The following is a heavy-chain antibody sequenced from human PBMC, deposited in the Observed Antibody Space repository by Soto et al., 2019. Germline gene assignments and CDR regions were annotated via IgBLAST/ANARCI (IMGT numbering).Heavy chain of an antibody. V-gene: IGHV4-31*03. CDR1: GGSISSGGYY. CDR2: IYYSGST. J-gene: IGHJ6*02. Sequence: SETLSLTCTVSGGSISSGGYYWSWIRQHPGKGLEWIGYIYYSGSTYYNPSLKSRVTISVDTSKNQFSLKLSSVTAADTAVYYCARDSYYYYGMDVWGQGTTVTVSS. CDR3: ARDSYYYYGMDV.